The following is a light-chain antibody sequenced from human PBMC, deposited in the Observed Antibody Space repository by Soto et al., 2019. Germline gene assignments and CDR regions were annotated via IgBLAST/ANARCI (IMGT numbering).Light chain of an antibody. Sequence: QSALTQPRSVSGSPGQSVTISCTGTSSDVGRYKYVSWYQQHPDKAPKLMMYDVTKRPSGVPDRFSGSKSGNTASLTISGLQADDEADYYCCLYAGSSTFVFGGGTKLTVL. CDR2: DVT. V-gene: IGLV2-11*01. J-gene: IGLJ2*01. CDR1: SSDVGRYKY. CDR3: CLYAGSSTFV.